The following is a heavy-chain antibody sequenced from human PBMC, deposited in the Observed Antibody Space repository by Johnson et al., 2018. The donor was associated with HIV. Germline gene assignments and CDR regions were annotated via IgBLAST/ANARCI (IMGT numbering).Heavy chain of an antibody. CDR3: AKERRAPRAFDI. Sequence: QVQLVESGGGVVQPGRSLRLSCAASGFTFSSYAMHWVRQAPGKGLEWVAVISYDGGDKYYADSVKGRFTISRDNSKSTLYLQMNSLRPEDTAVYYCAKERRAPRAFDIWGQGTRVTVSS. V-gene: IGHV3-30*18. J-gene: IGHJ3*02. CDR2: ISYDGGDK. CDR1: GFTFSSYA.